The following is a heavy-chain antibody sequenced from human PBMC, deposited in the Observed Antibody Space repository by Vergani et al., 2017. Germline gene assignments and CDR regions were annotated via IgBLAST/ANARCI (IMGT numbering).Heavy chain of an antibody. Sequence: QVQLVQSGAEVKKPGASVKVSCKASGYTFTSYAMNWVRQAPGQGLEWMGWINTNTGNPTYAQGFTGRFVFSLDTSVSTAYLQISSLKAEDTAVYYCARDIVVVVAADYYYYYMDVWGKGTTVTVSS. CDR3: ARDIVVVVAADYYYYYMDV. CDR1: GYTFTSYA. J-gene: IGHJ6*03. D-gene: IGHD2-15*01. V-gene: IGHV7-4-1*02. CDR2: INTNTGNP.